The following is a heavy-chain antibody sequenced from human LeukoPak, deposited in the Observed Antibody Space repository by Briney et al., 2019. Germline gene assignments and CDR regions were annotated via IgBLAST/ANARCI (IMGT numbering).Heavy chain of an antibody. Sequence: EGSLRLSCAASGFTVSSNYMSWVRQAPGKGLEWVSVIYSGGSTYYADSVTGRFTISRDNSRNTLYLQMNSLRGDDTAVYYCAKDVGKWESLHFFDYWGQGTLVTVSS. D-gene: IGHD1-26*01. J-gene: IGHJ4*02. CDR1: GFTVSSNY. CDR3: AKDVGKWESLHFFDY. V-gene: IGHV3-53*01. CDR2: IYSGGST.